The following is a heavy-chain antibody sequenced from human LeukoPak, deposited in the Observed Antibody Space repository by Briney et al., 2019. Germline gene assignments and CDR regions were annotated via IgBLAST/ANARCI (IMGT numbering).Heavy chain of an antibody. CDR3: ARGEITMVRGVIRNYMDV. Sequence: SETLSLTCTVSGGSISSYYWSWIRQPPGKGVEWRGYIYYSGSTNYNPSLKSRVTISVDTSKNQFSLKLSSVTAADTAVYYCARGEITMVRGVIRNYMDVWGKGTTVTISS. V-gene: IGHV4-59*01. CDR2: IYYSGST. J-gene: IGHJ6*03. D-gene: IGHD3-10*01. CDR1: GGSISSYY.